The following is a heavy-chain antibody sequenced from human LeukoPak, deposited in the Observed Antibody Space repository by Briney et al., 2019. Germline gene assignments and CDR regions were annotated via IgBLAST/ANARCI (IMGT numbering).Heavy chain of an antibody. D-gene: IGHD2-15*01. CDR1: GGSISSSSYY. CDR2: IYYSGST. V-gene: IGHV4-39*07. J-gene: IGHJ3*02. Sequence: SETLSLTCTVSGGSISSSSYYWGWIRQPPGKGLEWIGSIYYSGSTYYNPSLKSRVTISVDTSKNQFSLKLSSVTAADTAVYYCASVRGYCSGGSCYEVAFDIWGQGTMVTVSS. CDR3: ASVRGYCSGGSCYEVAFDI.